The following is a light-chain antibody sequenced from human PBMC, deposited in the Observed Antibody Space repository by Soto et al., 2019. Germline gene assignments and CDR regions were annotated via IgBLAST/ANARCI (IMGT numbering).Light chain of an antibody. V-gene: IGKV3-15*01. CDR3: QQNYDWPIT. J-gene: IGKJ5*01. CDR1: QGISTL. Sequence: EIGMTQAPSTLSVSPGERATLFCRASQGISTLLAWYQQKPGQAPRLLIYAASTRAAGIPARFSGSGSGTDFTLTISSLQSEDFAIYYCQQNYDWPITFGQGTRLEI. CDR2: AAS.